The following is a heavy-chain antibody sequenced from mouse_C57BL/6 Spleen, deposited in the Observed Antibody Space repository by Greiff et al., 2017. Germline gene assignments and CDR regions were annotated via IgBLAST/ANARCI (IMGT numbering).Heavy chain of an antibody. V-gene: IGHV1-64*01. CDR1: GYTFTSYW. Sequence: QVQLKQPGAELVKPGASVKLSCKASGYTFTSYWMHWVKQRPGQGLEWIGMIHPNSGSTNYNEKFKSKATLTVDKSSSTAYMQLSSLTSEDSAVYYCARPRDGYYPCFDVWGTGTTVTVSS. CDR2: IHPNSGST. CDR3: ARPRDGYYPCFDV. D-gene: IGHD2-3*01. J-gene: IGHJ1*03.